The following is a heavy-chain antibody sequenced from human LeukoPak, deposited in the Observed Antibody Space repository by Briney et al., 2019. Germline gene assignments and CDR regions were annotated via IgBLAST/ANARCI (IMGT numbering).Heavy chain of an antibody. CDR1: GFTFSSYG. J-gene: IGHJ4*02. CDR2: IRYDGSNK. V-gene: IGHV3-30*02. D-gene: IGHD5-18*01. Sequence: GGSLRLSCAASGFTFSSYGMHWVRQAPGKGLEWVAFIRYDGSNKYYADSVKGRFTISRDNSKDTLYLQMNSLRAEDTAVYYCASLRLGYSYGHGSEFDYWGQGTLVTVSS. CDR3: ASLRLGYSYGHGSEFDY.